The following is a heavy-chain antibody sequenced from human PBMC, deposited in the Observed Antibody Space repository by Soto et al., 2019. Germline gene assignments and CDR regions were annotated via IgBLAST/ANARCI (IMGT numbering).Heavy chain of an antibody. CDR1: GYRFTSYW. CDR3: ARETHYYYYGMDV. J-gene: IGHJ6*02. V-gene: IGHV5-10-1*01. CDR2: IDPSDSYT. Sequence: XESQKVTWQCSGYRFTSYWISLVIQVPGKGLEWMGRIDPSDSYTNYSPSFQGHVTISADKSISTAYLQWSSLKASDTALYYCARETHYYYYGMDVCGQRTTVTVSS.